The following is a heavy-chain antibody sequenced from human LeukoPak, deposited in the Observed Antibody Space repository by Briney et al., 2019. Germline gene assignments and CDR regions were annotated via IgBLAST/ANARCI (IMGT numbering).Heavy chain of an antibody. CDR2: INSDESST. CDR3: ARAPITGTSRDYFDC. D-gene: IGHD1-7*01. CDR1: GFTFSNYW. Sequence: PGGSLRLSCAASGFTFSNYWMHWVRRAPGKGLVWVSRINSDESSTSYADSVKGRFTISRDSAKNSLYLQMNSLRAEDTAVYYCARAPITGTSRDYFDCWGQGTLVTVSS. V-gene: IGHV3-74*01. J-gene: IGHJ4*02.